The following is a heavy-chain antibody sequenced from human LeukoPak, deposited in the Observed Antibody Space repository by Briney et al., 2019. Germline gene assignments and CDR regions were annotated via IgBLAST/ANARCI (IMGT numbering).Heavy chain of an antibody. CDR3: AADPHYDILTGYYVGWYFDL. CDR2: IIPIFGTA. D-gene: IGHD3-9*01. J-gene: IGHJ2*01. CDR1: GGTFSSYA. V-gene: IGHV1-69*05. Sequence: ASVKVSCKASGGTFSSYAISWVRQAPGQGLEWMGGIIPIFGTANYAQKFQGRVTITTDESTSTAYMELSSLRSEDTAVYYCAADPHYDILTGYYVGWYFDLWGRGTLVTVSS.